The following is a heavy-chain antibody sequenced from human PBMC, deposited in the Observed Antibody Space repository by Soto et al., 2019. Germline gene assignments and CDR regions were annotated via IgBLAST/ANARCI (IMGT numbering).Heavy chain of an antibody. CDR2: IWYDGSNK. J-gene: IGHJ3*02. D-gene: IGHD3-10*01. CDR3: AREAGIGVTPGYDAFDI. Sequence: QVQLVESGGGVVQPGRSLRLSCAASGFTFSSYGMHWVRQAPGKGLEWVAVIWYDGSNKYYADSVKGRFTISRDNSKNSLYLQMTSLRAENTDVYYCAREAGIGVTPGYDAFDIWGQGTMVTVSS. V-gene: IGHV3-33*01. CDR1: GFTFSSYG.